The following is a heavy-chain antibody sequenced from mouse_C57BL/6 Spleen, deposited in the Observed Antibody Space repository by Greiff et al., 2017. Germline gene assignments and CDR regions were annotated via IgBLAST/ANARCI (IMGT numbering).Heavy chain of an antibody. Sequence: DVMLVESEGGLVQPGSSMKLSCTASGFTFSDYYMAWVRQVPEKGLEWVANINYDGSSTYYLDSLKSRFIISRDNAKNILYLQMSSLKSADTATYYCSRDYDYDFDYWGQGTTLTVSS. J-gene: IGHJ2*01. CDR2: INYDGSST. D-gene: IGHD2-4*01. CDR3: SRDYDYDFDY. CDR1: GFTFSDYY. V-gene: IGHV5-16*01.